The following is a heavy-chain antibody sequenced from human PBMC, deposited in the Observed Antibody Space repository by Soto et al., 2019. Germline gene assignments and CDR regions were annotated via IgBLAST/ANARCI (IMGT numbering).Heavy chain of an antibody. Sequence: SKTLSLTCTVSGGSMTRGGYYWSWIRQHPGKGLEWIGYIYNSGTTYYNPSLKSRVTISVDTSKNQFSLKLTSVTAADTAVYYCARDPAPWGQGTLVTVS. CDR1: GGSMTRGGYY. V-gene: IGHV4-31*03. CDR3: ARDPAP. CDR2: IYNSGTT. J-gene: IGHJ5*02.